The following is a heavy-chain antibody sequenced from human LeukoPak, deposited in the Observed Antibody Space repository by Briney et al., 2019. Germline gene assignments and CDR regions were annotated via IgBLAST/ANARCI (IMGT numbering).Heavy chain of an antibody. Sequence: PSETLSLTCTVSSGSIRGNHWARIRQPAGKELEWIGRIYTTGDTDYNPSLKSRVTMSVDTSKNQFSLNLRSVTTADTAFYYCARNGYTKSWTHLDYWGQGILVSVSS. CDR3: ARNGYTKSWTHLDY. D-gene: IGHD1-1*01. CDR1: SGSIRGNH. CDR2: IYTTGDT. V-gene: IGHV4-4*07. J-gene: IGHJ4*02.